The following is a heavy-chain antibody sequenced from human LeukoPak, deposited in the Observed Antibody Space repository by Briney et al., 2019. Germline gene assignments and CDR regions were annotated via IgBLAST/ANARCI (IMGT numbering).Heavy chain of an antibody. V-gene: IGHV4-59*01. Sequence: PSETLSLTCTASGGSISSYYWSWLRQPPGKGLEWIGYIYYSGSTNYNPSLKSRVTISVDTSKNQFSLKLSSVTAADTAVYYCARDIPGERSFDPWGQGTLVTVSS. D-gene: IGHD1-1*01. CDR2: IYYSGST. CDR3: ARDIPGERSFDP. J-gene: IGHJ5*02. CDR1: GGSISSYY.